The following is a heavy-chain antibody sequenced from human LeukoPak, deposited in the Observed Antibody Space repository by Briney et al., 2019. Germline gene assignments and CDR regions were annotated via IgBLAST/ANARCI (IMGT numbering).Heavy chain of an antibody. Sequence: SGGSLRLSCAASGFMFSSFAMTWIRQAPGKGLEWVSSISGSGDGTFYADSVKGRFTISRDNSKNTLHLQMNSLRVEDTAVYYCLGYGDYEAVWGQGTLVTVSS. D-gene: IGHD4-17*01. CDR2: ISGSGDGT. CDR1: GFMFSSFA. J-gene: IGHJ4*02. V-gene: IGHV3-23*01. CDR3: LGYGDYEAV.